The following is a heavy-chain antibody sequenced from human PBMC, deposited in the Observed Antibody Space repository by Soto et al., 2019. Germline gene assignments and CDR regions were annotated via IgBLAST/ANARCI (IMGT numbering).Heavy chain of an antibody. V-gene: IGHV3-66*01. CDR3: ETPPY. J-gene: IGHJ4*02. D-gene: IGHD2-15*01. CDR2: IYSGGST. CDR1: GFTVSSNY. Sequence: EVQLVESGGGLVQPGGSLRLSCAASGFTVSSNYMSWVRQAPGKGLEWVSVIYSGGSTYYADSVKGRFTISRDNSKNPLYLQMNGLNAGDRAVFYCETPPYGGQGPLVTVSS.